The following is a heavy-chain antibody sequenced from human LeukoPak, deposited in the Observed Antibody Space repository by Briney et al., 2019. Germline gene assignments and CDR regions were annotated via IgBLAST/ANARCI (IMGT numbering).Heavy chain of an antibody. Sequence: GGSLRLSCAASGFTVSNNYMSWVRQAPGKGLEWVSIIYSSGSTSYADSVKGRFTISRDNSKNTLYLQMNSLRADDTAVYYCARSVGGTVDYWGQGTLVTVSS. CDR2: IYSSGST. CDR3: ARSVGGTVDY. V-gene: IGHV3-53*01. D-gene: IGHD6-19*01. J-gene: IGHJ4*02. CDR1: GFTVSNNY.